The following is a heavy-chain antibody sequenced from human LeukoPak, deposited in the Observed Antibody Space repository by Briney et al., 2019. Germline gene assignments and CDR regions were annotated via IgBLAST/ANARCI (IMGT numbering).Heavy chain of an antibody. CDR3: ARAPYYDFWSGYSDAFDI. Sequence: PSQTLSLTCPVSAGSTSSFYWSWVRHPPGKGLGWIGYIYYSGSPNYNPSLKSRVTISVDTSKNQFSLKLSSVTAADTAVYYCARAPYYDFWSGYSDAFDIWGQGTMVTVSS. V-gene: IGHV4-59*01. D-gene: IGHD3-3*01. J-gene: IGHJ3*02. CDR1: AGSTSSFY. CDR2: IYYSGSP.